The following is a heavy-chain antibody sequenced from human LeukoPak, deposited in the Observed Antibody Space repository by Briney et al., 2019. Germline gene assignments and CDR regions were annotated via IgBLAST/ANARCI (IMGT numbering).Heavy chain of an antibody. V-gene: IGHV3-21*04. CDR2: ISSSSSYI. Sequence: GESLRLSCAASGFTFTSHSLNWVRQAPGKGLEWVSSISSSSSYIYYADSVKGRFSISRDNARNSLYLQMNSLRAEDTAVYYRARDSGYVDYWGQGTLVTVSS. D-gene: IGHD1-26*01. J-gene: IGHJ4*02. CDR1: GFTFTSHS. CDR3: ARDSGYVDY.